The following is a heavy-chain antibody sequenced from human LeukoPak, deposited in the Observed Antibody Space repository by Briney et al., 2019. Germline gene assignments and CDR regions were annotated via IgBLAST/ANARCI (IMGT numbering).Heavy chain of an antibody. CDR1: GFTFSSYE. Sequence: GGSLRLSCAASGFTFSSYEMNCVRQAPGKGLEWVSYISSSGSTIYYADSVKGRFTISRDNAKSSLYLQMNSLRAEDTAVYYCASNSGSAGPLYFDYWGQGALVTVSS. V-gene: IGHV3-48*03. CDR3: ASNSGSAGPLYFDY. D-gene: IGHD1-26*01. J-gene: IGHJ4*02. CDR2: ISSSGSTI.